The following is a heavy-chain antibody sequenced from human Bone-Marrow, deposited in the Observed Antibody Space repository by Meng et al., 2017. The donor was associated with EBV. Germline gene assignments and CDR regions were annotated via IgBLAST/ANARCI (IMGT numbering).Heavy chain of an antibody. D-gene: IGHD4-17*01. J-gene: IGHJ4*02. Sequence: QVERQGSGPGLVKPSQTLSLTCAVSGGSISSGGYYWSWIRQPPGKGLEWIGYIYYSGSTYYNPSLKSRVTISVDTSKNQFSLKLSSVTAADTAVYYCARADDGDYYFDYWGQGTLVTVSS. V-gene: IGHV4-30-4*01. CDR2: IYYSGST. CDR1: GGSISSGGYY. CDR3: ARADDGDYYFDY.